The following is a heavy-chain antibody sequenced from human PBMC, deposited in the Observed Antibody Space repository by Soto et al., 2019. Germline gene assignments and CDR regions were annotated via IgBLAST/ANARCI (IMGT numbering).Heavy chain of an antibody. J-gene: IGHJ6*03. V-gene: IGHV3-53*04. CDR3: ARDSFYDFWSGSRAYYMDV. CDR1: GFTVSSNY. D-gene: IGHD3-3*01. Sequence: GGSLRLSCAASGFTVSSNYMSWVRQAPGKGLEWVSVIYSGGSTYYADSVKGRFTISRHNSKNTLYLQMNSLRAEDTAVYYCARDSFYDFWSGSRAYYMDVWGKGTTVTVSS. CDR2: IYSGGST.